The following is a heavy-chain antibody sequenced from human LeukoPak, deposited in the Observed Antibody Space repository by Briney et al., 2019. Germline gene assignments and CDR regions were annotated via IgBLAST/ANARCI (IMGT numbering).Heavy chain of an antibody. CDR2: INPSGGST. V-gene: IGHV1-46*01. CDR3: AREGVGATTGGDAFDI. Sequence: ASVKVSCKASGYTFTSYYMHWVRQAPGQGLEWMGIINPSGGSTSYAQKFQGRVTMTRDTSTSTVYMELSSLRSEDTAVYYCAREGVGATTGGDAFDIWGQGTMVTVSS. D-gene: IGHD1-26*01. J-gene: IGHJ3*02. CDR1: GYTFTSYY.